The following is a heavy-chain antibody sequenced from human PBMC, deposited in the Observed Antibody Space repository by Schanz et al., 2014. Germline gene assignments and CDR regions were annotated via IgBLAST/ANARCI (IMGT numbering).Heavy chain of an antibody. J-gene: IGHJ4*02. CDR3: AKERGKIIDY. CDR2: IVFDGTSA. D-gene: IGHD1-26*01. CDR1: GFTFDDYT. Sequence: EVHLVESGGAVVQPGGSLRLSCAASGFTFDDYTMHWVRQAPGKGLDWVSLIVFDGTSAYYADSVRGRFTISRDNRKNSLYLQMNSLRVEDTAVYYCAKERGKIIDYWGQGTLVTVSS. V-gene: IGHV3-43*01.